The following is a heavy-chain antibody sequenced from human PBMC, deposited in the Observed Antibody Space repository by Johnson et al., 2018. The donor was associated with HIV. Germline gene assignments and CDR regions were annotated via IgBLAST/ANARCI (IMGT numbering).Heavy chain of an antibody. J-gene: IGHJ3*02. CDR2: IKQDGSEK. Sequence: VQLVESGGGLVQPGGSLRLSCATSGFTFSSYWMSWVRQAPGKGLEWVANIKQDGSEKYYVDSVKGRFTISRDNAKNSLYLQMNSLRAEDTALYYCARGAYYYDSSGGNDAFDIWGRGTMVTVSS. CDR1: GFTFSSYW. V-gene: IGHV3-7*05. CDR3: ARGAYYYDSSGGNDAFDI. D-gene: IGHD3-22*01.